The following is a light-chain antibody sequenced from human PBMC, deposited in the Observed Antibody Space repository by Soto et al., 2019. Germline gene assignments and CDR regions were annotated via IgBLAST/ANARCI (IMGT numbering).Light chain of an antibody. CDR1: PSLVHSDGIAY. J-gene: IGKJ5*01. CDR3: MQGTNWPIT. V-gene: IGKV2-30*02. Sequence: DVVMTQSPLSLPVTLGQPASISCGCNPSLVHSDGIAYCSCLQXRPGRSPRRXIYKVSNRDSGVPARFSGSGAGTDFALKISRVEAEDVGVYYCMQGTNWPITFGQGTRLEIK. CDR2: KVS.